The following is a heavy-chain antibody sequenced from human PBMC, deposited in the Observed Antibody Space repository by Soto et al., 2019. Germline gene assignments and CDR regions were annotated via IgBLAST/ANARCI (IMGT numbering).Heavy chain of an antibody. CDR3: ATLVKVDYDILTAYYTGYYGLDV. J-gene: IGHJ6*02. CDR2: ISSSSSYI. D-gene: IGHD3-9*01. V-gene: IGHV3-21*01. Sequence: GASLRLSCAASGFTFSRYSMNWVRQAPGKGLEWVSSISSSSSYIYYADSVKGRFTISRDNAKSSLYLHMNSLRAEDTDLDYCATLVKVDYDILTAYYTGYYGLDVWAQRTKVTVSS. CDR1: GFTFSRYS.